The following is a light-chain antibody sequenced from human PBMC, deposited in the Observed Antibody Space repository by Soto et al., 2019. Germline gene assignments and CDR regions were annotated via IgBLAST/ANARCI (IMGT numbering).Light chain of an antibody. Sequence: IVLTQSPGTLSLSPGDRATLSCRASQRVSARYLAWYHQKPGQAPRLLIFGASTRATGIPARFSGGGSGTDFTLTISCLQSEDFATYYCQQYYSYLITFGQGTRLEIK. CDR2: GAS. CDR3: QQYYSYLIT. J-gene: IGKJ5*01. CDR1: QRVSARY. V-gene: IGKV3D-7*01.